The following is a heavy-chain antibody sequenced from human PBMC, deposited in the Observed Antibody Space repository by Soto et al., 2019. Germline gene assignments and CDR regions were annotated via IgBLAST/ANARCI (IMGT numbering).Heavy chain of an antibody. Sequence: QVPLVQAGTEVKRPGASVKVSCRVAGYTFTGYGISWMRQAPGQGLEWMGWVSGSNGDTKYVENYQGRVTMKIDTATSTAYMELRSLRSDDTAVYYCARDISYYHDDRGYSNFDYWGQGTLVTVSP. D-gene: IGHD3-22*01. J-gene: IGHJ4*02. CDR1: GYTFTGYG. CDR2: VSGSNGDT. V-gene: IGHV1-18*01. CDR3: ARDISYYHDDRGYSNFDY.